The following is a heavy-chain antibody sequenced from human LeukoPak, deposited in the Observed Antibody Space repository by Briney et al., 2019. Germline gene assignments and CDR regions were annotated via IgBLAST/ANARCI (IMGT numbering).Heavy chain of an antibody. Sequence: RSLRLSCAASGFTFSSYAMHWVRQAPGKGLEWVAVISYDGSNKYYADSVKGRFTISRDNSKNTLYLQMNSLRAEDTAVYYCARDGESGLLTMVRGVPLYYFDYWGQGTLVTVSS. J-gene: IGHJ4*02. D-gene: IGHD3-10*01. CDR3: ARDGESGLLTMVRGVPLYYFDY. CDR1: GFTFSSYA. CDR2: ISYDGSNK. V-gene: IGHV3-30-3*01.